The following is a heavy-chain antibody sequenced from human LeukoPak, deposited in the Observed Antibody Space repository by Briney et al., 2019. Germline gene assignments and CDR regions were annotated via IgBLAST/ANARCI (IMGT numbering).Heavy chain of an antibody. CDR1: GFNFRAYW. Sequence: GSLRLSCTTSGFNFRAYWMGWVRQAPGKGLEWIGYIYYSGSTNYNPSLKSRVTISVDTSKNQFSLKLSSVTAADTAVYYCARDLSGAFDIWGQGTMVTVSS. D-gene: IGHD6-25*01. CDR3: ARDLSGAFDI. CDR2: IYYSGST. V-gene: IGHV4-59*01. J-gene: IGHJ3*02.